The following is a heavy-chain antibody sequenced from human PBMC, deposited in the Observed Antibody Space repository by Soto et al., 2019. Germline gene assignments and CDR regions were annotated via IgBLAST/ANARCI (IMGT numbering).Heavy chain of an antibody. CDR1: GYTFIRYG. D-gene: IGHD3-10*01. CDR2: IWYDGSNK. CDR3: ARDGSGGAWGWFDP. Sequence: QVQLVESGGGVVQPGMSLRLSCAASGYTFIRYGMHWVRQAPGKGLEWLAVIWYDGSNKYYADSVKGRFTISRDNSENTVFLQMDSLRVEDTAMYYCARDGSGGAWGWFDPWGQGTLVSVSS. J-gene: IGHJ5*02. V-gene: IGHV3-33*01.